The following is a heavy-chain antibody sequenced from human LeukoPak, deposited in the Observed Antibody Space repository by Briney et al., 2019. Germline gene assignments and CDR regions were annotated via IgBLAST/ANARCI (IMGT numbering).Heavy chain of an antibody. Sequence: ASVKVSCTVSGYTLTELSMHWVRQAPGKGLEWMGGFDPEDGETIYAQKFQGRVTMTEDTSTDTAYMELSSLRSEDTAVYYCASIRDIVVVPAADGDYWGQGTLVTVSS. J-gene: IGHJ4*02. CDR1: GYTLTELS. D-gene: IGHD2-2*01. CDR3: ASIRDIVVVPAADGDY. V-gene: IGHV1-24*01. CDR2: FDPEDGET.